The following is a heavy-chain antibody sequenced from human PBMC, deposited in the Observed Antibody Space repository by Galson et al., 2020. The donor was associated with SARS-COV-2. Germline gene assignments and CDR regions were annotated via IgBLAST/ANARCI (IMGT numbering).Heavy chain of an antibody. J-gene: IGHJ4*02. CDR1: GFTFSSYS. Sequence: GESLKISCAASGFTFSSYSMHWVRQAPGKGLEWVAVISYDESNKYYADSVKGRFTISRDNSKNTLYLQMDSLRAEDTAVYYCVEFDYYDFWSGPGGDYWGQGTLVTGSS. V-gene: IGHV3-30-3*01. CDR3: VEFDYYDFWSGPGGDY. D-gene: IGHD3-3*01. CDR2: ISYDESNK.